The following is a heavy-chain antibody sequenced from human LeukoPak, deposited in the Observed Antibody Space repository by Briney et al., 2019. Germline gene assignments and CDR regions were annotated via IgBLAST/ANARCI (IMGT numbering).Heavy chain of an antibody. CDR2: IIPIFGTA. J-gene: IGHJ3*02. CDR3: ARGPAYYCDSSGYYSDAFDI. CDR1: GGTFSSYA. Sequence: EASVKVSCKASGGTFSSYAISWVRQAPGQGLEWMGGIIPIFGTANYAQKFQGRATITADKSTSTAYMELSSLRSEDTAVYYCARGPAYYCDSSGYYSDAFDIWGQGTMVTVSS. V-gene: IGHV1-69*06. D-gene: IGHD3-22*01.